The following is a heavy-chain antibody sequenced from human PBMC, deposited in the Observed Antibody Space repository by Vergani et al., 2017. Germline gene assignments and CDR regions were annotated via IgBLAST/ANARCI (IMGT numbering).Heavy chain of an antibody. Sequence: QVQLQQWGGGLLKPSETLSLTCVVNGGSFTSYHWTWLRQSPGEGLDWVGDIDHTGRPDYNPSLKSRLTMSVDKSRNQFALAPNSVTATDTAIYFSARVNTETNGHLYYYYYMDVWGKETTVTVS. CDR2: IDHTGRP. CDR1: GGSFTSYH. V-gene: IGHV4-34*01. J-gene: IGHJ6*03. CDR3: ARVNTETNGHLYYYYYMDV. D-gene: IGHD4-11*01.